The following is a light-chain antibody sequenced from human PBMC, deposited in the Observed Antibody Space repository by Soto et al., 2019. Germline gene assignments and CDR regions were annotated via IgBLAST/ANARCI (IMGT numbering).Light chain of an antibody. CDR1: SSDVGGYNY. CDR2: EVS. V-gene: IGLV2-14*01. J-gene: IGLJ2*01. CDR3: SSYTSSSTLV. Sequence: QSVLTQPASVSGSPGQSITISCTGTSSDVGGYNYVSWYQRHPGKAPKLMIYEVSNRPSGVSNRFSGSKSGNTASLTISGLQADDEADYYCSSYTSSSTLVFGGGTKLTVL.